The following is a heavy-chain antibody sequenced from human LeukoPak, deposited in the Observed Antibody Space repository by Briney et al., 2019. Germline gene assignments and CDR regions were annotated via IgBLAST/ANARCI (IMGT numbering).Heavy chain of an antibody. D-gene: IGHD2-8*02. Sequence: PGGSLRLSCAVSGFTFSSYAMSWVRQSPGKGLEWVSGISSGGGDTFYADSVRGRFTIARDNGRKSLYLQMNRERAEDTGVYYCANGGVTVGALGGWGQGTLVTVSS. CDR3: ANGGVTVGALGG. J-gene: IGHJ4*02. CDR1: GFTFSSYA. CDR2: ISSGGGDT. V-gene: IGHV3-23*01.